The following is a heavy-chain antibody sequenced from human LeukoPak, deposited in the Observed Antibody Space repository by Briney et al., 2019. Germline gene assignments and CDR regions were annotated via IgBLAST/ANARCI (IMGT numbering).Heavy chain of an antibody. CDR3: AKGVWPWCTAGTCYPFDY. D-gene: IGHD2-15*01. CDR1: GFTFSSYA. J-gene: IGHJ4*02. Sequence: GGSLRLSCEASGFTFSSYAMNWVRQAPGKRLEWVASITRSGDSTYHADSVKGRFAISRDNSKNTVFLQMNSLRAEDTALCYCAKGVWPWCTAGTCYPFDYWGLGTLVAVSS. V-gene: IGHV3-23*01. CDR2: ITRSGDST.